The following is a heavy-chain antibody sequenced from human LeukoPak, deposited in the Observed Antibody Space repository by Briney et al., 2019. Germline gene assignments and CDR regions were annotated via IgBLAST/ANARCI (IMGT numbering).Heavy chain of an antibody. CDR1: GYTFTGYY. Sequence: ASVKVSCKASGYTFTGYYMHWVRQAPGQGLEWMGWINPNSGGTNYAQKFQGRVTMTRDTSISTAYMELSRLRSDDTAVYYCARDAYGSGSSRPDYWGQRTLVTVSS. D-gene: IGHD3-10*01. J-gene: IGHJ4*02. CDR3: ARDAYGSGSSRPDY. CDR2: INPNSGGT. V-gene: IGHV1-2*02.